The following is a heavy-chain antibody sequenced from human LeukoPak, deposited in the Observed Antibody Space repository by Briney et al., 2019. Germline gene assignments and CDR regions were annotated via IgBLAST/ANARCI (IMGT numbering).Heavy chain of an antibody. CDR2: IYHSGST. Sequence: SETLSLTCTVSGGSIGSGGYYWSWIRQPPGKGLEWIGYIYHSGSTYYNPSLKSRVTISVDRSKNQFSLKLSSVTAADTAVYYCARDDLEGWFDPWGQGTLVTVSS. V-gene: IGHV4-30-2*01. J-gene: IGHJ5*02. CDR1: GGSIGSGGYY. CDR3: ARDDLEGWFDP.